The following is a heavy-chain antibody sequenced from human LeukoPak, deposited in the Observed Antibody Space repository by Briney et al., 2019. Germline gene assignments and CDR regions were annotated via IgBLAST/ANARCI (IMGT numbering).Heavy chain of an antibody. Sequence: ASVKVSCKASGYTFTGYYMHWVRQAPGQGLEWMGWINPHSGGTNYAQKFQGRVTMTRDTSISTAYMELSRLTSDDTAVYYCARAVGSTNSLYDYWGLGTLVTVSS. CDR3: ARAVGSTNSLYDY. D-gene: IGHD2-15*01. CDR1: GYTFTGYY. CDR2: INPHSGGT. V-gene: IGHV1-2*02. J-gene: IGHJ4*02.